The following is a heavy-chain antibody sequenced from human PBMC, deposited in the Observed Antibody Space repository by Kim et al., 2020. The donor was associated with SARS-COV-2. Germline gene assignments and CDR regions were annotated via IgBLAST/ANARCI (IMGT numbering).Heavy chain of an antibody. CDR3: ARPSSSWFLPTTPQHYYYYGMDV. Sequence: SVKVSCKASGGTFSSYAISWVRQAPGQGLEWMGGIIPIFGTANYAQKFQGRVTITADESTSTAYMELSSLRSEDTAVYYCARPSSSWFLPTTPQHYYYYGMDVWGQGTTVTVSS. J-gene: IGHJ6*02. V-gene: IGHV1-69*13. D-gene: IGHD6-13*01. CDR1: GGTFSSYA. CDR2: IIPIFGTA.